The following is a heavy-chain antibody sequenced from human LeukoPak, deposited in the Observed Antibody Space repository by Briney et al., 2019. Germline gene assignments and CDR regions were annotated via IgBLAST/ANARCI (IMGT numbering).Heavy chain of an antibody. V-gene: IGHV1-8*03. CDR2: MNLNSGNT. CDR3: ARVTFLEWLSDYYYYMDV. CDR1: GYTFTSYD. J-gene: IGHJ6*03. D-gene: IGHD3-3*02. Sequence: ASVKVSCKASGYTFTSYDINWVRQATGQGLEWMGWMNLNSGNTGYAQKFQGRVTITRNTSISTAYMELSSLRSEDTAVYYCARVTFLEWLSDYYYYMDVWGKGTTVTVSS.